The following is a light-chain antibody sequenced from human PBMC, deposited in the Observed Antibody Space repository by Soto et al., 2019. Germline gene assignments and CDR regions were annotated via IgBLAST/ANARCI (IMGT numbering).Light chain of an antibody. CDR3: QQYNSYST. V-gene: IGKV1-5*01. J-gene: IGKJ1*01. Sequence: DIQMTQSPSTLSASVGDRVTITCRASQSISSWLAWYQQKPGKAPKVLIYDASSLESGVPSRFSGSGSGTEFTLTISSLQPDVFATYYCQQYNSYSTFGQGTKVEIK. CDR2: DAS. CDR1: QSISSW.